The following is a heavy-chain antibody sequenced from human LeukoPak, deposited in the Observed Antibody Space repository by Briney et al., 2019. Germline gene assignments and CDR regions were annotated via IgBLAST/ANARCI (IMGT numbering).Heavy chain of an antibody. CDR1: GFTFFSYW. CDR2: INSDGSST. D-gene: IGHD3-16*01. V-gene: IGHV3-74*01. J-gene: IGHJ4*02. CDR3: AREDGYVWYFDY. Sequence: GGSLRLSCAASGFTFFSYWMHWVRQVPGKGLMWVSRINSDGSSTSYADSVKGRFTISRDNAKNTLYLQMNSLRAEDTAVYYCAREDGYVWYFDYWGQGTLVTVSS.